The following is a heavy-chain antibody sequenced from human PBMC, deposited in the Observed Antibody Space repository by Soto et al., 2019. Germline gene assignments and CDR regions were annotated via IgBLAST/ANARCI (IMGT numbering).Heavy chain of an antibody. V-gene: IGHV3-33*01. CDR1: GFTFSSYG. J-gene: IGHJ4*02. CDR2: IWYDGSNK. D-gene: IGHD3-16*02. Sequence: QVQLVESGGGVVQPGRSLRLSCAASGFTFSSYGMHWVRQAPGKGLEWVAVIWYDGSNKYYADSVKGRFTISRDNSKNTVYLQMDSLRAEDTAVYYCARDNGRLRLGELSALDYWGQGTLVTVSS. CDR3: ARDNGRLRLGELSALDY.